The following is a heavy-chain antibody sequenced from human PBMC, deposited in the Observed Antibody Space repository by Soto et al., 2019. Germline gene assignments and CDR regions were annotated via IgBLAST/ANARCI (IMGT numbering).Heavy chain of an antibody. CDR1: GFTFSSYS. CDR3: ARDPKYYYGSGNWFDP. Sequence: GGSLRLSCAASGFTFSSYSMNWVRQAPGKGLEWVSYISSSSSTIYYADSVKGRFTISRDNAKNSLYLQMNSLRAEDTAVYYCARDPKYYYGSGNWFDPWGQGTLVTVSS. CDR2: ISSSSSTI. D-gene: IGHD3-10*01. J-gene: IGHJ5*02. V-gene: IGHV3-48*01.